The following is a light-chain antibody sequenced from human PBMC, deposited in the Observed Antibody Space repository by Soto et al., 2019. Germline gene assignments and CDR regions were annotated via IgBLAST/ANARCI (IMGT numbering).Light chain of an antibody. Sequence: QSALTQPASVSGSPGQSITISCTGTSCDVGGYNYVSWYQQHPGKAPKLMIYDVRNRPSGVSNRFSGSKSVNTASLTISGLQAEDEADYYRSSYTTVSTYVFGTGTKVTVL. J-gene: IGLJ1*01. CDR3: SSYTTVSTYV. CDR2: DVR. CDR1: SCDVGGYNY. V-gene: IGLV2-14*01.